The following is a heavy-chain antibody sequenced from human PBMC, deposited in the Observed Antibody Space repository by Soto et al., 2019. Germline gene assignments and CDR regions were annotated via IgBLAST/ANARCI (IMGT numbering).Heavy chain of an antibody. Sequence: PGGSLRLSCAASGFTFSNYWMSWVRQAPGKGLEWVANIKKDGSDKYYVDSVKGRFTISRDNAKNSLFLQMNSLRAEDTAVYYWASGDYYDTSGYYPYFDCWGQGTLVTVSS. J-gene: IGHJ4*02. CDR2: IKKDGSDK. CDR3: ASGDYYDTSGYYPYFDC. V-gene: IGHV3-7*01. CDR1: GFTFSNYW. D-gene: IGHD3-22*01.